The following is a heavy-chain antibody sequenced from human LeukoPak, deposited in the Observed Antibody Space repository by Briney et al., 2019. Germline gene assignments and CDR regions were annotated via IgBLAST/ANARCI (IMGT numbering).Heavy chain of an antibody. Sequence: GGSLKISCKGSGYSFTSYWIGWVRQMPGKGLEWMGIIYPGDSDTRYSPSFQGQVTISADKSISTAYLQWSSLKASDTAMYYCATQRGSGWPHDAFDIWGQGTMVTVSS. D-gene: IGHD6-19*01. CDR3: ATQRGSGWPHDAFDI. CDR1: GYSFTSYW. J-gene: IGHJ3*02. CDR2: IYPGDSDT. V-gene: IGHV5-51*01.